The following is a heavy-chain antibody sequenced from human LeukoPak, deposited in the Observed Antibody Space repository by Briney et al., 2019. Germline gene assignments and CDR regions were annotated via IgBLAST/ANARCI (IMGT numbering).Heavy chain of an antibody. V-gene: IGHV3-7*01. CDR3: ARDYASNALDI. Sequence: GGSLRLSCAASGFTFSTYGMAWVRQAPGKGLEWVANMNEDGSTKNYVDSVKGRFTISRDNAQNSLFLQINSLRAEDTAVYYCARDYASNALDIWGQGTMVTVSS. J-gene: IGHJ3*02. CDR1: GFTFSTYG. D-gene: IGHD2-2*01. CDR2: MNEDGSTK.